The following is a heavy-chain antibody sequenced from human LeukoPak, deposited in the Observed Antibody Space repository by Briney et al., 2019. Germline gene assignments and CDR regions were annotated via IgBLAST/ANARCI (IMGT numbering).Heavy chain of an antibody. CDR3: AREQLVLAPAQGGFDP. V-gene: IGHV4-61*02. CDR1: GGSISSGGYY. D-gene: IGHD6-6*01. J-gene: IGHJ5*02. CDR2: IYTSGST. Sequence: SETLSLTCTVSGGSISSGGYYWSWIRQPPGKGLEWIGRIYTSGSTNYNPSLKSRVTISVDTSKNQFSLKLSSVTAADTAVYYCAREQLVLAPAQGGFDPWGQGTLVTVSS.